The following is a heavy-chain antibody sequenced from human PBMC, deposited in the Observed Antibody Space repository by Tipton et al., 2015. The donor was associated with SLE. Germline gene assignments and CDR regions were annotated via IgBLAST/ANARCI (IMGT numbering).Heavy chain of an antibody. V-gene: IGHV4-59*01. CDR3: ARQGTTRSPFDY. D-gene: IGHD1-14*01. J-gene: IGHJ4*02. CDR1: GGSISNFY. Sequence: TLSLTCTVSGGSISNFYWSWIRQPPGKGLEWIGYIYYSGRTNNNPSLQSRVTISVDTSKNQLSLKMRSVTAADTAVYYCARQGTTRSPFDYWGQGTLVTVSS. CDR2: IYYSGRT.